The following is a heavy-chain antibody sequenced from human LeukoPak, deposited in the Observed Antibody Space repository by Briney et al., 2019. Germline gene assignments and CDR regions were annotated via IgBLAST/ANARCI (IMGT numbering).Heavy chain of an antibody. V-gene: IGHV3-33*01. CDR1: GFPFSSYG. CDR2: IWYDGSNK. D-gene: IGHD3-22*01. CDR3: ASLNYYDSSGLE. J-gene: IGHJ4*02. Sequence: GGSLRLSCAASGFPFSSYGMHWVRQAPGKGLEWVAVIWYDGSNKYYADSVKGRFTISRDNSKNTLYLQMNSLRAEDTAVYYCASLNYYDSSGLEWGQGTLVTVSS.